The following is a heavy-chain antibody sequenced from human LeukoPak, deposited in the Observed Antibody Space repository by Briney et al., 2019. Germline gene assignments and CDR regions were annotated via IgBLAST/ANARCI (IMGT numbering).Heavy chain of an antibody. J-gene: IGHJ3*02. CDR1: GFTFSDAW. CDR3: TTDPWAFDS. CDR2: IKSKTDGGTA. Sequence: GGSLRLSCAASGFTFSDAWMSWVRQAPGKGLECVGRIKSKTDGGTADYAAPVKGRFTVSRDDSKNTLYLQMNSLKTEDAAVYYCTTDPWAFDSWGQGTMVTVSS. V-gene: IGHV3-15*01.